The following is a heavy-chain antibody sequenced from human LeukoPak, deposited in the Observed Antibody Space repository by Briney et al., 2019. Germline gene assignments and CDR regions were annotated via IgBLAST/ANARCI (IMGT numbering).Heavy chain of an antibody. J-gene: IGHJ4*02. CDR2: ISWDGGST. CDR3: ATTGTTSGY. V-gene: IGHV3-43*01. CDR1: GFTFDDYT. D-gene: IGHD1-1*01. Sequence: GGSLRLSCAASGFTFDDYTMHWVRQAPGKGLEWVSLISWDGGSTYYADSVEGRFTISRDNSKNSLYLQMNSLRTEDTALYYCATTGTTSGYWGQGTLVTVSS.